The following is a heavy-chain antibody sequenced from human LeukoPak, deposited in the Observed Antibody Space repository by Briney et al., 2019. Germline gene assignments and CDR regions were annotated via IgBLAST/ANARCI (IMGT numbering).Heavy chain of an antibody. Sequence: GESLKISCKGSGYSFTIYWIAWVRQMPGKGLEWMGIIYPGDSDTRYSPSFQGQITISADKSISTAYLQWSSLKASDTAMYYCARRSTYGSGTNYLFDYWGQGTLVTVSS. CDR1: GYSFTIYW. J-gene: IGHJ4*02. CDR3: ARRSTYGSGTNYLFDY. CDR2: IYPGDSDT. D-gene: IGHD3-10*01. V-gene: IGHV5-51*01.